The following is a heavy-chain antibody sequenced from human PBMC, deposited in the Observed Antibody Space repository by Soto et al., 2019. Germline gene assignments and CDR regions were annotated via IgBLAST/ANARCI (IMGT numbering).Heavy chain of an antibody. J-gene: IGHJ4*02. CDR1: GGPFSNDI. V-gene: IGHV1-69*08. Sequence: QVHLVQSGAEVKKPGSSVKVSCKASGGPFSNDIITWVRQAPGQGLEWMGRIIPLLSTSTYAQKFQGRLTITADRSSGTAYMELNSLRSEDTAVYYCARDSPIGSTFSGYDASDYWGQGTLITVSS. CDR2: IIPLLSTS. D-gene: IGHD5-12*01. CDR3: ARDSPIGSTFSGYDASDY.